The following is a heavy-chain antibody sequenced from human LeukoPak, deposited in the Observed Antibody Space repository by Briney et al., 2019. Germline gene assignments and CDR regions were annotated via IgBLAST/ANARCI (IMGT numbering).Heavy chain of an antibody. Sequence: APVKVSCKASGYTFSSYYVHWVRQAPGQGLEWMGIINPSGGSTSYAQNFQGRVTMTKDTSTSTVYMELSSLRSEDTAVYYCARGGVPAANDYYYYMDVWGKGTTVTVSS. V-gene: IGHV1-46*01. CDR1: GYTFSSYY. CDR3: ARGGVPAANDYYYYMDV. D-gene: IGHD2-2*01. CDR2: INPSGGST. J-gene: IGHJ6*03.